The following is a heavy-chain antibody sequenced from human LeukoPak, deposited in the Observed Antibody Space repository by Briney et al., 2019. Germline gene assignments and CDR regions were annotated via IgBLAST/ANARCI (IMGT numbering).Heavy chain of an antibody. CDR1: GYTLTELS. CDR3: ATRLRYSYGFDY. Sequence: AASVKVSCKVSGYTLTELSMHWVRQAPGKGLEWKGGFDPEDGETIYAQKFQGRVTMTEDTSTDTAYMELSSLRSEDTAVYYCATRLRYSYGFDYWGQGTLVTVSS. V-gene: IGHV1-24*01. D-gene: IGHD5-18*01. J-gene: IGHJ4*02. CDR2: FDPEDGET.